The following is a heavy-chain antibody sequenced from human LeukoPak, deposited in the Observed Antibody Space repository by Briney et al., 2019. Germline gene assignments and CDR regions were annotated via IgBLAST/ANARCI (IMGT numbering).Heavy chain of an antibody. Sequence: GGSLRLSCAASAFTFSRYGMHWVRQAPGKGLEWVAFIRYDGSNKYYADSVKGRFTISRDNSKNTLYLQMNSLRAEDTAVYYCAKANFWSGYYTGIDYWGQGTLVTVSS. CDR3: AKANFWSGYYTGIDY. CDR1: AFTFSRYG. V-gene: IGHV3-30*02. J-gene: IGHJ4*02. D-gene: IGHD3-3*01. CDR2: IRYDGSNK.